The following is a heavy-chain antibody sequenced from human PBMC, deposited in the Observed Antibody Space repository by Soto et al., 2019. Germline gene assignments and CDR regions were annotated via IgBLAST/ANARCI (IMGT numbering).Heavy chain of an antibody. Sequence: QVQLVQSGAEVKKPGASVKISCKASGYTFTSYYMHWVRQAPGQGLEWMGIINPSGDSTNYAQKFQGRVTMTRDTSTSTVYMELSRLRSEDTAVYYCARPRPRRYNWFDPWGQGTLVTVSS. CDR2: INPSGDST. V-gene: IGHV1-46*01. CDR3: ARPRPRRYNWFDP. CDR1: GYTFTSYY. J-gene: IGHJ5*02.